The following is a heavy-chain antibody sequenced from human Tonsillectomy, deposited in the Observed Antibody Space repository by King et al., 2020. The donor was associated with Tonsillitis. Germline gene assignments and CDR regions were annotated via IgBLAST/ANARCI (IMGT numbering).Heavy chain of an antibody. D-gene: IGHD3-22*01. J-gene: IGHJ4*02. Sequence: QVQLQQWGAGLLKPSETLSLTCAVYGGSFSGYYWSWIRQPPGKGLEWIGEINHSGSTNYNPSLKSRVTISVDTSKNQFSLKLSSVTAADTAVYYCARQATQIYYDSSCYLGESVYYFDYWGQGTLVTVSS. CDR3: ARQATQIYYDSSCYLGESVYYFDY. CDR2: INHSGST. V-gene: IGHV4-34*01. CDR1: GGSFSGYY.